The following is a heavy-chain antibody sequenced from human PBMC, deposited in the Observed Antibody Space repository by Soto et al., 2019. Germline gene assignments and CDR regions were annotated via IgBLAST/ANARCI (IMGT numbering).Heavy chain of an antibody. D-gene: IGHD3-10*01. CDR2: IDPSDSYT. CDR1: GYSFTSYW. CDR3: ATARYGSGSYYKPSAYYYYGMDV. J-gene: IGHJ6*02. Sequence: PGESLKISCKGSGYSFTSYWISWVRQMPGKGLEWMGRIDPSDSYTNYSPSFQGHVTISADKSISTAYLQWSSLKASDTAMYYCATARYGSGSYYKPSAYYYYGMDVWGQGTTVTVYS. V-gene: IGHV5-10-1*01.